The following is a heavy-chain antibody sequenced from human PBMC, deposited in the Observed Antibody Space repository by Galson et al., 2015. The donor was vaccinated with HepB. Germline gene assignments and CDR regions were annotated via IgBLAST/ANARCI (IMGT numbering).Heavy chain of an antibody. CDR1: GFTFSSYW. CDR2: INQDGSSK. V-gene: IGHV3-7*03. J-gene: IGHJ6*02. CDR3: ARRISLVRGIITKPDYYYGMDV. Sequence: SLRLSCAASGFTFSSYWMNWVRQAPGKGLEWVAHINQDGSSKYYVDSVKGRFTISRDNAKDSVYLQLDSLRAEDTAVYYCARRISLVRGIITKPDYYYGMDVWGQGTTATVAS. D-gene: IGHD3-10*01.